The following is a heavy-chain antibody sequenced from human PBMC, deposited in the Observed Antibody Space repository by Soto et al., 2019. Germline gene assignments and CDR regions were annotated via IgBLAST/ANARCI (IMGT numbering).Heavy chain of an antibody. Sequence: PGEFMKISCQASGNRCTCYWHAWVRQLPEKGLEWMGIIYPDDSDTRYSPAFQGQVTISVDTSIYTTYLQWSSLESSDSAMYYWARRGKEFTRSCCLDPWGRGTLVTVSS. CDR2: IYPDDSDT. CDR1: GNRCTCYW. J-gene: IGHJ5*02. V-gene: IGHV5-51*01. CDR3: ARRGKEFTRSCCLDP. D-gene: IGHD3-10*01.